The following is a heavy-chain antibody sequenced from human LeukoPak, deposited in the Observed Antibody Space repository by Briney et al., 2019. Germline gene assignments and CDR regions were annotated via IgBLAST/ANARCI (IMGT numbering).Heavy chain of an antibody. V-gene: IGHV3-23*01. J-gene: IGHJ4*02. CDR2: ISGSGGST. D-gene: IGHD2-2*01. CDR1: GFTFSSYA. Sequence: PGGSLRLSCAASGFTFSSYAMSWVRQAPGKGLEGVSAISGSGGSTYYADSVKGRSTISRDNSKNTLYLQMNSLRAEDTAVYYCAKDAPVNIVVVPAANSWGQGTLVTVSS. CDR3: AKDAPVNIVVVPAANS.